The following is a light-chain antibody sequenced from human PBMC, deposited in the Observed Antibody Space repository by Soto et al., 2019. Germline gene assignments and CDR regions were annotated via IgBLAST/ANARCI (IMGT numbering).Light chain of an antibody. Sequence: EIVLTQSPGTLSLSPGERATLSCRASQSVSSNYLAWYQQKPGQAPMLLIYDASSRATGIPDRFSGSGSGTDFTLTISRLEPEDFAVYYCQQYGSSPGTFGQGTKVEIK. V-gene: IGKV3-20*01. CDR1: QSVSSNY. J-gene: IGKJ1*01. CDR3: QQYGSSPGT. CDR2: DAS.